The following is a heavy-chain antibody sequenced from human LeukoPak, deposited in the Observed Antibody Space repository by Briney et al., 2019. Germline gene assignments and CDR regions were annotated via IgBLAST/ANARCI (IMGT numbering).Heavy chain of an antibody. D-gene: IGHD3-10*01. CDR1: GYTFTGYY. CDR3: ATNRITMIRGVIIKVWAFDI. Sequence: GASVKVSCKASGYTFTGYYMHWVRQAPGQGLEWMGWINPNSGGTNYAQKFQGRVTMTRDTSISTAYMELSRLRSDDTAVNYCATNRITMIRGVIIKVWAFDIWGQGTMVTVSS. J-gene: IGHJ3*02. CDR2: INPNSGGT. V-gene: IGHV1-2*02.